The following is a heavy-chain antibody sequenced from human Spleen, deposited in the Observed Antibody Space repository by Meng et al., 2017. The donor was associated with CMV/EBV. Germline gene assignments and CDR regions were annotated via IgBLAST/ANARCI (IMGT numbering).Heavy chain of an antibody. CDR3: AKSDAREGYYYLDY. CDR2: IRYDGSNK. V-gene: IGHV3-30*02. CDR1: GFTFSSYG. D-gene: IGHD3-3*01. J-gene: IGHJ4*02. Sequence: GGSLRLSCAASGFTFSSYGMHWVRQAPGKGLEWVAFIRYDGSNKYYADSVKGRFTISRDNSKNTLYLELNSLRAEDTALYYCAKSDAREGYYYLDYWGQGVQVTVSS.